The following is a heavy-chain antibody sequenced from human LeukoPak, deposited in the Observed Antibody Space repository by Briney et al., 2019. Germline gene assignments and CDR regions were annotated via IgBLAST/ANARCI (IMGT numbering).Heavy chain of an antibody. J-gene: IGHJ4*02. CDR1: GFTFSSYA. V-gene: IGHV3-23*01. CDR3: AKGSSSWYVPPTYFDY. D-gene: IGHD6-13*01. Sequence: GGSLRLSCAASGFTFSSYAMSWVRQAPGKGLEWVSAISGSGGSTYYADSVKGRFTISRDNSKNTLYLQMNSLRAEDTAVYYCAKGSSSWYVPPTYFDYWGQGTLVTVSS. CDR2: ISGSGGST.